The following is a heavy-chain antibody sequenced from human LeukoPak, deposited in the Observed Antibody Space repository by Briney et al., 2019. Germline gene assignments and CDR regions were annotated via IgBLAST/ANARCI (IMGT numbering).Heavy chain of an antibody. CDR3: AKDQYYDSSGYLDY. Sequence: GESLRLSCAASGFTFSSYAMSWVRQAPGKGLEWVLAISGSGGSTYYADSVKGRFTISRDNSKNTLYLQMNSLRAEDTAVYYCAKDQYYDSSGYLDYWGQGTLVTVSS. CDR2: ISGSGGST. V-gene: IGHV3-23*01. D-gene: IGHD3-22*01. J-gene: IGHJ4*02. CDR1: GFTFSSYA.